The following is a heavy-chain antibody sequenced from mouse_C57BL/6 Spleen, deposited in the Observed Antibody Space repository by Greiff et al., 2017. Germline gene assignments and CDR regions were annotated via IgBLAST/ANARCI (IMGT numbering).Heavy chain of an antibody. J-gene: IGHJ1*03. Sequence: DVMLVESGGDLVKPGGSLKLSCAASGFTFSSYGMSWVRQTPDKRLEWVATISSGGSYTYSPDSVKGRFPISRDNAKNKLYLQMSSLKSEDTAMYNCTEHRYYGSRSLDWYFDVWGTGTTVTVSS. CDR1: GFTFSSYG. CDR3: TEHRYYGSRSLDWYFDV. CDR2: ISSGGSYT. V-gene: IGHV5-6*02. D-gene: IGHD1-1*01.